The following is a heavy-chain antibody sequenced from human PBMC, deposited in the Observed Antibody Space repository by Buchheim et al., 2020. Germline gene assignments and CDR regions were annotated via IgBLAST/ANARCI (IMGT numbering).Heavy chain of an antibody. D-gene: IGHD2-15*01. CDR1: GYTFTGYY. J-gene: IGHJ5*02. V-gene: IGHV1-2*06. Sequence: QVQLVQSGAEVKKPGASVKVSCKACGYTFTGYYMHWVRQAPGQGLEWMGRINPNSGGTNYAQKFQGRVTMTRDTSISTAYMELSRLRSDDTAVYYCARDRGYCSGGSCHQNWFDPWGQGTL. CDR2: INPNSGGT. CDR3: ARDRGYCSGGSCHQNWFDP.